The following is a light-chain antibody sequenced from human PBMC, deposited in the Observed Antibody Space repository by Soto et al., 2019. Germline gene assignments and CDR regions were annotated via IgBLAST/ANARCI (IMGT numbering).Light chain of an antibody. Sequence: QSVLTQPRSVSGSPGQSVTISCTGTNSDVGGYNYVSWYQQHPGKAPKLMIYDVSKRPSGVPDRFSGSKSGNTASLTISGLQAEDEADYYCCPYAGSYTSWVFGGGTKLTVL. V-gene: IGLV2-11*01. CDR3: CPYAGSYTSWV. CDR2: DVS. J-gene: IGLJ3*02. CDR1: NSDVGGYNY.